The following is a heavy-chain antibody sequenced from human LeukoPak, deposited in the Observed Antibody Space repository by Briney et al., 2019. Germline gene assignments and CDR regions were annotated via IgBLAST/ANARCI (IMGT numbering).Heavy chain of an antibody. CDR1: TYTFTNYG. J-gene: IGHJ6*03. CDR3: ARSFGEFEKGYYYYYYMDV. D-gene: IGHD3-10*01. Sequence: ASVKVSCKASTYTFTNYGITWVRQAPGQGLEWMGWISAYNGHTNYAQKFQGRVTMTTDTSTSTAYMELRSLRSDDTAVYYCARSFGEFEKGYYYYYYMDVWGKGTTVTISS. CDR2: ISAYNGHT. V-gene: IGHV1-18*01.